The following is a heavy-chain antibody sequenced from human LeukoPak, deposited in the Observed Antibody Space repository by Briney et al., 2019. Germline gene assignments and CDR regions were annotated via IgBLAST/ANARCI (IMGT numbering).Heavy chain of an antibody. V-gene: IGHV3-74*01. J-gene: IGHJ4*02. CDR2: INNDGSST. D-gene: IGHD2-2*01. CDR1: GFIFSSYW. CDR3: ATSRTFDY. Sequence: PGGSLRLSCAASGFIFSSYWMHWVRQAPGKGLVWVSHINNDGSSTNYADSVKGRFTISRDNAKNTLYLQMNSLRAEDTAIYYSATSRTFDYWGQGTLVTVSS.